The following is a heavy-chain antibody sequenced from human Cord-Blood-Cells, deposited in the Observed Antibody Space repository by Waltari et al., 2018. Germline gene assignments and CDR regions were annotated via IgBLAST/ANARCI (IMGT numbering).Heavy chain of an antibody. CDR2: ISYDGSNK. CDR1: GFTFSSYA. CDR3: ARDVTTVTFDY. V-gene: IGHV3-30-3*01. Sequence: QVQLVESGGGVVQPGRSLRLSCAASGFTFSSYAMHCVRQAPGKGLEWVAVISYDGSNKYYADSVKGRFTISRDNSKNTLYLQMNSLRAEDTAVYYCARDVTTVTFDYWGQGTLVTVSS. D-gene: IGHD4-17*01. J-gene: IGHJ4*02.